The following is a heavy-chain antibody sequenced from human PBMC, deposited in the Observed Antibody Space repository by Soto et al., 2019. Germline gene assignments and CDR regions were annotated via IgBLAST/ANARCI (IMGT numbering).Heavy chain of an antibody. CDR1: GFTFSSYG. CDR3: ARGPRIMITFGGVPHDAFDI. Sequence: AGGSLRLSCAASGFTFSSYGMHWVRQAPGKGLEGVAVIWYDGSNKYYADSVKGRFTISRDNSKNTLYLQMNSLRAEDTAVYYCARGPRIMITFGGVPHDAFDIWGQGTMVTVSS. V-gene: IGHV3-33*01. J-gene: IGHJ3*02. CDR2: IWYDGSNK. D-gene: IGHD3-16*01.